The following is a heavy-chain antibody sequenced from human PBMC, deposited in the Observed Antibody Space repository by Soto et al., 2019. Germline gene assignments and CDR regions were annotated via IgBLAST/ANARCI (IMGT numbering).Heavy chain of an antibody. CDR2: IFYTGTT. V-gene: IGHV4-59*05. Sequence: SETLSLTCTVSGGSISSYYWSWIRQPPGKGLEWVGGIFYTGTTYYSPSLKDRVTISVDTSKNSFSLKLTSVTAADTAVYFCARLVVVAPVANAWGQGTLVTSPQ. D-gene: IGHD2-2*01. J-gene: IGHJ5*02. CDR1: GGSISSYY. CDR3: ARLVVVAPVANA.